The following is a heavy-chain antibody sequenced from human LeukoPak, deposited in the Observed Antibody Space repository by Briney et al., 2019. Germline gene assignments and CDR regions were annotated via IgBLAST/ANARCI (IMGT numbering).Heavy chain of an antibody. CDR3: ATEWYAGTSLHYTY. D-gene: IGHD2-8*01. V-gene: IGHV3-23*01. J-gene: IGHJ4*02. CDR2: ISGSGSST. CDR1: GFTFTNYA. Sequence: PGGSLRLSCVGSGFTFTNYAMSWVRQTPGKGLEWVSFISGSGSSTYYADSVRGRFTISRDNSKNALYLLMNNLRAEDTAIYYCATEWYAGTSLHYTYWGQGTLVTVSS.